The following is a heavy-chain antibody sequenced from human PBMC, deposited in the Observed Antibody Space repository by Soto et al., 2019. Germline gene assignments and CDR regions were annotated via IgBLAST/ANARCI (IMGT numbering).Heavy chain of an antibody. CDR1: GFTFSSYA. J-gene: IGHJ3*02. Sequence: EVQLLESGGGLVQPGGSLRLSCAASGFTFSSYAMSWVRQAPGKGLEWVSAISGSGGSTYYADSVKGRFTISRDNSKNTLYLQMNSLRAEDTAVYYCAKGLLEYSGSLDAFDIWGQGTMVTVSS. D-gene: IGHD6-6*01. CDR2: ISGSGGST. V-gene: IGHV3-23*01. CDR3: AKGLLEYSGSLDAFDI.